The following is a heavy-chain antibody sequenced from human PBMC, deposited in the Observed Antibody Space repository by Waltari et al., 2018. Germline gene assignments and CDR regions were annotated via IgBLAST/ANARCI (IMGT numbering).Heavy chain of an antibody. V-gene: IGHV4-30-2*01. CDR1: GGSISSGGYS. Sequence: QLQLQESGSGLVKPSQTLSLTCAVSGGSISSGGYSWSWIRQPPGKGLEWIGYIYHSGSTYYNPSRKSRVTISVDRSKNQFSLKLSSVTAADTAVYYCASLMAFGEYYFDYWGQGTLVTVSS. CDR2: IYHSGST. J-gene: IGHJ4*02. CDR3: ASLMAFGEYYFDY. D-gene: IGHD3-10*01.